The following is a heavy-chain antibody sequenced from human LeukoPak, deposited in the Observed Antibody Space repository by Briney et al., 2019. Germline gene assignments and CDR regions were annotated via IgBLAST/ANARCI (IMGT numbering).Heavy chain of an antibody. CDR1: GFTFSSYA. V-gene: IGHV3-23*01. J-gene: IGHJ3*02. D-gene: IGHD3-9*01. CDR3: AKDLLLYFDWLPPGPSAFDI. CDR2: INGSGGST. Sequence: PAGSLRLSCAASGFTFSSYAMSWVRQAPGKGLEWVSAINGSGGSTYYADSVKGRFTISRDNSKNTLYLQMNSLRAEDTAVYYCAKDLLLYFDWLPPGPSAFDIWGQGTMVTVSS.